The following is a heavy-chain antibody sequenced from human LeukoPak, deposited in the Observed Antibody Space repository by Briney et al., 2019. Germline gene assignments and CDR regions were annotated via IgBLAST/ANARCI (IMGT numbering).Heavy chain of an antibody. Sequence: LEWVSYISSSGSTIYYADSVKGRFTISRDNAKNSLYLQMNSLRAEDTAVYYCARDMAAAGGAFDIWGQGTMVTVSS. V-gene: IGHV3-48*03. CDR3: ARDMAAAGGAFDI. J-gene: IGHJ3*02. CDR2: ISSSGSTI. D-gene: IGHD6-13*01.